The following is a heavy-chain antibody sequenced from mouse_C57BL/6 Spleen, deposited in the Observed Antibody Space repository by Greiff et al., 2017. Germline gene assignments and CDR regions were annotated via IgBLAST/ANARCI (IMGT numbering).Heavy chain of an antibody. Sequence: QVTLKESGPGILQSSQTLSLTCSFSGFSLSTSGMGVSWIRQPSGKGLEWLAHIYWDDDKRHKPSLKSRLTISKDTSRNQVFLKITSVDTAETATYYCARRAYYYGSSYGYFDVWGTGTTVTVSS. V-gene: IGHV8-12*01. CDR2: IYWDDDK. D-gene: IGHD1-1*01. CDR1: GFSLSTSGMG. CDR3: ARRAYYYGSSYGYFDV. J-gene: IGHJ1*03.